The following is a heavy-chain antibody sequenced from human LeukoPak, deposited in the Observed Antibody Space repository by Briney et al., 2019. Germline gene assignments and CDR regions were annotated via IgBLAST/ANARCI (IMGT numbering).Heavy chain of an antibody. V-gene: IGHV1-2*02. Sequence: ASVKVSCKASGYTFTGYYMHWVRQAPGQGLEWMGWINPNSGGTNCAQKFQGRVTMTRDTSISTAYMELSGLRPDDTAVYYCARDLGMQYSWFDPWGQGTLVTVSS. CDR3: ARDLGMQYSWFDP. CDR1: GYTFTGYY. J-gene: IGHJ5*02. D-gene: IGHD2-8*01. CDR2: INPNSGGT.